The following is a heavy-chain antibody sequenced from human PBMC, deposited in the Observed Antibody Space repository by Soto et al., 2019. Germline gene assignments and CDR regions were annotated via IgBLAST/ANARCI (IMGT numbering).Heavy chain of an antibody. CDR2: VHISGHS. J-gene: IGHJ5*01. V-gene: IGHV4-4*02. D-gene: IGHD1-1*01. CDR1: GGSVRAPDW. Sequence: QVHLQESGPGPVAPSGTLSLTCTLSGGSVRAPDWWDWVRQSPDKGLEWIAEVHISGHSNYNPSLRSRVSVSIDSSKNQFYLNLNSVTAADTAIYYCARVRQGCSANNCYFDPWGQGTQVTISS. CDR3: ARVRQGCSANNCYFDP.